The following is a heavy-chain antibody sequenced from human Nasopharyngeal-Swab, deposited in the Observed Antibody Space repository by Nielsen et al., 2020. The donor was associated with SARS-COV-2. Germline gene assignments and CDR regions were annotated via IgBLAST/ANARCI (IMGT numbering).Heavy chain of an antibody. J-gene: IGHJ4*02. CDR2: ISTYSGKT. Sequence: ASVKVSCKASGYNFTIYGFIWVRQAPGQGLEWMGWISTYSGKTKNAQKFQDRVTLTTDTSSNTAYMELRSLKSDDAAVYYCARASFDYWGQGTLVTVSS. V-gene: IGHV1-18*01. CDR3: ARASFDY. CDR1: GYNFTIYG.